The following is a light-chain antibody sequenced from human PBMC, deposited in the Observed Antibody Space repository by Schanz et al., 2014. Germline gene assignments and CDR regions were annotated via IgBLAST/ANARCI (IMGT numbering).Light chain of an antibody. J-gene: IGKJ4*01. V-gene: IGKV3-15*01. CDR3: QQHEIHRT. CDR2: GAS. CDR1: HSVTSN. Sequence: EILITQSPATLSVSPGQRATLSCRASHSVTSNLAWYQQKPGQAPRLLIYGASTRATGIPARFSGSGSGTEFTLTISSLQSEDVATYYCQQHEIHRTFGGGTKVEI.